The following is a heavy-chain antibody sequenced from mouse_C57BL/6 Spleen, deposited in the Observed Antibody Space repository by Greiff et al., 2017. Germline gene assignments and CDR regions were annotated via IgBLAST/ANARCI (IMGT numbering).Heavy chain of an antibody. Sequence: VQLQQSGAELARPGASVKLSCKASGYTFTSYGISWVKQRTGQGLEWIGEIYPRSGNTYYNEKFKGKATLTADTSSSTAYMELRSLTSEDSAVYFCARGGYGNYNYAMDYWGQGTSVTVSS. V-gene: IGHV1-81*01. J-gene: IGHJ4*01. D-gene: IGHD2-10*02. CDR2: IYPRSGNT. CDR3: ARGGYGNYNYAMDY. CDR1: GYTFTSYG.